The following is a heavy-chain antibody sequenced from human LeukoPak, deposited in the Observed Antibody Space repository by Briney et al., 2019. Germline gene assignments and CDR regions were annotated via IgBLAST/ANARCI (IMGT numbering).Heavy chain of an antibody. D-gene: IGHD6-13*01. CDR1: GYSFTDYA. Sequence: ASVKVSCKTSGYSFTDYAITWVRQVRGQGLQWVGWISASNGNTDYAQSFQGRATMTTDTSTSTAYMELRSLRSDDTAVYYCARDEGSSSWYGIDYWGQGTLVTVSS. J-gene: IGHJ4*02. CDR2: ISASNGNT. V-gene: IGHV1-18*01. CDR3: ARDEGSSSWYGIDY.